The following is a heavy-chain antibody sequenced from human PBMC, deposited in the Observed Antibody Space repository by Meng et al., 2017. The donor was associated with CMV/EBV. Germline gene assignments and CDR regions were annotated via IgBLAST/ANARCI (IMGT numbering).Heavy chain of an antibody. J-gene: IGHJ4*02. CDR1: GFTFSSYW. CDR2: ISSSSSYI. CDR3: ARGTNKGWELLYYFDY. Sequence: SCAASGFTFSSYWMHWVRQAPGKGLVWVSSISSSSSYIYYADSVKGRFTISRDNAKNSLYLQMNSLRAEDTAVYYCARGTNKGWELLYYFDYWGQGTLVTVSS. D-gene: IGHD1-26*01. V-gene: IGHV3-21*01.